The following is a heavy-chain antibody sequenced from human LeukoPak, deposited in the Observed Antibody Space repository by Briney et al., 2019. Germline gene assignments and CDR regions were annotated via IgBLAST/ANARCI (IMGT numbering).Heavy chain of an antibody. CDR1: GGSFSGNY. D-gene: IGHD5-12*01. CDR2: INHSGST. Sequence: SETLSLTCAVYGGSFSGNYWSWIRQPPGKGLEWIGEINHSGSTNYNPSLKSRVTISVDTSKNQFSLKLSSVTAADTAVYYCARFSRLRLSFEACSSWFYPWGQGTLVTVSS. J-gene: IGHJ5*02. V-gene: IGHV4-34*01. CDR3: ARFSRLRLSFEACSSWFYP.